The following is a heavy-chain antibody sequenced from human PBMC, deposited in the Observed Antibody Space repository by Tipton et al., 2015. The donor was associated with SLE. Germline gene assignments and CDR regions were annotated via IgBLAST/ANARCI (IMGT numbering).Heavy chain of an antibody. V-gene: IGHV4-59*01. D-gene: IGHD1-26*01. CDR2: IHYSGST. CDR1: GGSLSSYY. J-gene: IGHJ4*02. Sequence: TLSLTCTVSGGSLSSYYWTWIRQPPGKGLEWIGYIHYSGSTNCDPSLKSRVTISVDTSKNQFSLSLRSVTAADTAVYYCARDLYGGATRLDYWGQGTLVTVSS. CDR3: ARDLYGGATRLDY.